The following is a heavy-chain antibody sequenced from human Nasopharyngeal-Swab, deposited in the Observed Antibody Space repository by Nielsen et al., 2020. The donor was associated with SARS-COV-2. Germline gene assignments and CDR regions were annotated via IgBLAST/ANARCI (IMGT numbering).Heavy chain of an antibody. V-gene: IGHV7-4-1*02. CDR1: GYTFTSYA. CDR3: ARGNEGAAAGTGYYYYGMDV. J-gene: IGHJ6*02. Sequence: ASVKVSCKASGYTFTSYAMNWVRQAPGQGLEWMGWINTNTGNPTYAQGFTGRFVFSLDTSVSTAYLQISSLKAEDTAVYYCARGNEGAAAGTGYYYYGMDVWGQGTTVTVSS. CDR2: INTNTGNP. D-gene: IGHD6-13*01.